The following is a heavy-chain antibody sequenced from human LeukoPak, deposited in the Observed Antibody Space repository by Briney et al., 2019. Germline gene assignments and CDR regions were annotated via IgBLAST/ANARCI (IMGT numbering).Heavy chain of an antibody. CDR1: GYTFTTCG. Sequence: GASVKVSCTASGYTFTTCGISWMRQAPGQGLEWMGWISIYRDDTNYAQKFQGRVTLTKDTSTSTAYMELRSLRYDDTAVYYCARDKDWNLDYWGQGTLVTVYS. D-gene: IGHD1-1*01. CDR3: ARDKDWNLDY. J-gene: IGHJ4*02. V-gene: IGHV1-18*01. CDR2: ISIYRDDT.